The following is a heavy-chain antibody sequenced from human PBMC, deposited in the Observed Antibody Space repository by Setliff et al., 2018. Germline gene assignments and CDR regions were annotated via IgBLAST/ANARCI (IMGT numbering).Heavy chain of an antibody. CDR2: ISSSGSTI. D-gene: IGHD5-18*01. CDR1: GFTFSDYY. Sequence: GGSLRLSCAASGFTFSDYYMSWIRQAPGKGLEWVSYISSSGSTIYYADSAKGRFTISRDNAKNSLYLQMNSLRAEDTAVYYCARGDRWGYSYGPYYYGMDVWGQGTTVTVSS. J-gene: IGHJ6*02. CDR3: ARGDRWGYSYGPYYYGMDV. V-gene: IGHV3-11*04.